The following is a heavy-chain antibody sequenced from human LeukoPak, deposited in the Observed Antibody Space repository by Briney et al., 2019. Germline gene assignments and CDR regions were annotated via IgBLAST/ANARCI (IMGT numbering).Heavy chain of an antibody. CDR1: GYTFTGYY. CDR3: ARVALALVYYFDY. D-gene: IGHD5-12*01. J-gene: IGHJ4*02. CDR2: INPNSGGT. V-gene: IGHV1-2*02. Sequence: ASVKVSCKASGYTFTGYYMHWVRQAPGQGLEWMGWINPNSGGTNYAQKFQGRVTMTRDTSISTAYMELSRLRSDDTAVYYYARVALALVYYFDYWGQGTLVTVSS.